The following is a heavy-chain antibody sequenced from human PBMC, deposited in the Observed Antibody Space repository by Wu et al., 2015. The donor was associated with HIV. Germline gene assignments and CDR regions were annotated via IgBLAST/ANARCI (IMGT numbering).Heavy chain of an antibody. Sequence: QIQLVQSGAEVKKPGASVKVSCTASGYTFTDFGLTWVRQAPGQGLEWVGWISTYNGNTNYAQKFQGRVTLTTDTSTNTAFLELTSLRSDDTAVYYCARDFWSGYSNGAFDIWGQGTMVTVSS. V-gene: IGHV1-18*01. CDR2: ISTYNGNT. D-gene: IGHD3-3*01. CDR1: GYTFTDFG. J-gene: IGHJ3*02. CDR3: ARDFWSGYSNGAFDI.